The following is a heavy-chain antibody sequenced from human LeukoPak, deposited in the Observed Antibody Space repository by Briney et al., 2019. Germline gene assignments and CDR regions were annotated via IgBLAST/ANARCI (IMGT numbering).Heavy chain of an antibody. CDR1: SYSISSGYF. D-gene: IGHD2-15*01. J-gene: IGHJ4*02. CDR3: ARQGCSGGSRYS. Sequence: PSETLSLTCAVSSYSISSGYFWGWIRQPPGKGLEWIGSIYHSGSTYYNPSLKSRVTISVDTSKNQFSLKLSSVTAADTAVYYCARQGCSGGSRYSWGQGTLVTVSS. V-gene: IGHV4-38-2*01. CDR2: IYHSGST.